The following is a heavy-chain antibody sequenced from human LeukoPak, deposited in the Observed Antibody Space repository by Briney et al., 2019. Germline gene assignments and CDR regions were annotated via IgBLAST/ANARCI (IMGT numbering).Heavy chain of an antibody. CDR2: IKPKTDGETT. CDR3: ITPLPYSAQ. D-gene: IGHD2-21*01. V-gene: IGHV3-15*07. J-gene: IGHJ4*02. CDR1: GFTFSNAY. Sequence: GGSLRLSCAASGFTFSNAYMNWVRQAPGKGLEWVGRIKPKTDGETTEYAAPVKGRFSISRDDSKNMLYLQMNSLKTEDAAVYYCITPLPYSAQGGQGTLVTVSS.